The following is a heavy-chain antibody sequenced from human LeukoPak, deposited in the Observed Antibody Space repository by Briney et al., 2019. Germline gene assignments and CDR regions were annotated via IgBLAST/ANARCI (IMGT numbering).Heavy chain of an antibody. D-gene: IGHD1-26*01. CDR1: GASVSSASY. CDR3: ARSRAFNSGAFDP. Sequence: SETLSLTCTVSGASVSSASYWSWIRQPPGKGVEWIAHIYNGVNTNYNPSLKSQVTISVDTSKNQFSLRLNSVTAADTAVYYCARSRAFNSGAFDPWGQGSLVTVSS. V-gene: IGHV4-61*01. CDR2: IYNGVNT. J-gene: IGHJ5*02.